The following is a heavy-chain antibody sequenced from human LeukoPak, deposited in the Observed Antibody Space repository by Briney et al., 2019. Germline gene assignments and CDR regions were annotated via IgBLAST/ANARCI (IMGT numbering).Heavy chain of an antibody. CDR3: ARVRGAGLDY. Sequence: ASVKVSCKASGYTFTTYDIRWVRQAPGQGLEWMGWMIPIGGKTGYAQKFQGRVTMTWNTAISTAYMELNSLRSDDTAVYFCARVRGAGLDYWGQGTLVTVSS. J-gene: IGHJ4*02. CDR1: GYTFTTYD. V-gene: IGHV1-8*01. D-gene: IGHD3-10*01. CDR2: MIPIGGKT.